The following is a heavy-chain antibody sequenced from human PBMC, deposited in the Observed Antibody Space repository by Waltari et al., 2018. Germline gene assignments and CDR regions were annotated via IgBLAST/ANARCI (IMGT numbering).Heavy chain of an antibody. CDR2: IDSDGSST. CDR3: GRARVQGVKYFDY. V-gene: IGHV3-74*01. CDR1: GLTCSTDW. Sequence: DVQLVESGGGVDQPGGSLRLSCRASGLTCSTDWMRGVRHGPGTGLMWVSRIDSDGSSTSYEDSVRGRFTISRDNAKNTLYLQMNSVRDEDTAVYYCGRARVQGVKYFDYWGRGTLVTVSS. J-gene: IGHJ4*02. D-gene: IGHD3-10*01.